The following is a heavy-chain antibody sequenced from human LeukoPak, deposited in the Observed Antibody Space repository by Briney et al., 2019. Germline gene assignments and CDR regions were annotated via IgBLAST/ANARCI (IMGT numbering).Heavy chain of an antibody. J-gene: IGHJ4*02. D-gene: IGHD3-10*01. CDR3: ARGNHESVWLRHYYGSGSYYSDQYYFDY. V-gene: IGHV4-34*01. CDR2: INQSGST. Sequence: LETLCPTCAVYGGSFSGYYWSWIRQPPGKGLEWIGEINQSGSTNYNPSLKSRVTISVDTSKNQFSLKLSSVTAADTAVYYCARGNHESVWLRHYYGSGSYYSDQYYFDYWCLQRPLIVSS. CDR1: GGSFSGYY.